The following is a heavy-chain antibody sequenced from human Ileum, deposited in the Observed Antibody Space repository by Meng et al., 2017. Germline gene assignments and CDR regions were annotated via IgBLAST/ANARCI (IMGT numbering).Heavy chain of an antibody. CDR2: IYYSGTT. CDR3: AREPPAAAGTGADY. D-gene: IGHD6-13*01. Sequence: QVQLQESGPGLVKPSQPLSLTCTVSGGSISSGGYYWSWIRQHPGKGLEWIGYIYYSGTTYYNPSLKSRVTISVDTSKNQFSLKLSSVTAADTAVYYCAREPPAAAGTGADYWGQGTLVTVSS. V-gene: IGHV4-31*03. CDR1: GGSISSGGYY. J-gene: IGHJ4*02.